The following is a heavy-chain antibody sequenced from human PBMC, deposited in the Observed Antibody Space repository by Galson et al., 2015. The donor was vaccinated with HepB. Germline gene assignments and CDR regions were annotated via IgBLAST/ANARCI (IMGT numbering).Heavy chain of an antibody. J-gene: IGHJ4*02. Sequence: SLRLSCAASGFTFSSYGMHWVRQAPGKGLEWVAVISYDGSNKYYADSVKGRFTISRDNSKNTLYLQMNSLRAEDTAVYYCAKARDIVVVTAILYFDYWGQGTLVTVSS. CDR1: GFTFSSYG. CDR2: ISYDGSNK. V-gene: IGHV3-30*18. CDR3: AKARDIVVVTAILYFDY. D-gene: IGHD2-21*02.